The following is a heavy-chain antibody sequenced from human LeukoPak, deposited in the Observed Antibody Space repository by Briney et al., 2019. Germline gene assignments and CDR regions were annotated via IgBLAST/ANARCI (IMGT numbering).Heavy chain of an antibody. V-gene: IGHV3-23*01. Sequence: GALRLSCAASGFTFSSYAMSWVRQAPGKGLEWVSAISGSGGSTYYADSVKGRFTISRDNSKNTLYLQMNSLRAEDTAVYYCGYGSGSLDLCDYWGQGTLVTVSS. CDR2: ISGSGGST. CDR1: GFTFSSYA. D-gene: IGHD3-10*01. CDR3: GYGSGSLDLCDY. J-gene: IGHJ4*02.